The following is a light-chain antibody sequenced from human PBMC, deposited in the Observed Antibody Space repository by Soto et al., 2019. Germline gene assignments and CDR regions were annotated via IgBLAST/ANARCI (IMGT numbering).Light chain of an antibody. CDR2: KVD. Sequence: QSVLTQPPSASGSPGQSVTISCTGSKCNIGSYDLDSWYQHHPTKPTRLIYYKVDQPPAGAPDRFSGSTASNTSPPTVWVLHDAEDAYYCGKSYASLNTDVFGRGTKLTVL. CDR1: KCNIGSYDL. J-gene: IGLJ2*01. CDR3: KSYASLNTDV. V-gene: IGLV2-8*01.